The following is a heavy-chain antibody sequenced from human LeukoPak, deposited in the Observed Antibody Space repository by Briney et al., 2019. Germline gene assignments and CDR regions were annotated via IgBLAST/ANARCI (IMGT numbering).Heavy chain of an antibody. V-gene: IGHV3-48*04. CDR1: GFTFSDYP. Sequence: GGSLRLSCAASGFTFSDYPMNWVRQAPGKGLEWISNIRGTGVGSDSGLYYVDAVRGRFTISRDDAKNSLFLQMNSLRVDDTAFYYCARDDKWGFDYWGQGALVTVSS. CDR3: ARDDKWGFDY. D-gene: IGHD7-27*01. CDR2: IRGTGVGSDSGL. J-gene: IGHJ4*02.